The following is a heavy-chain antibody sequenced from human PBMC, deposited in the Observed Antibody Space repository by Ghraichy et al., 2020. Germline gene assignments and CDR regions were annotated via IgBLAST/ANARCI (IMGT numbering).Heavy chain of an antibody. Sequence: GESLNISCAASGFTFSDYYMSWIRQAPGKGLEWVSYISSSGSTIYYADSVKGRFTISRDNAKNSLYLQMNSLRAEDTAVYYCARGPYDFWSGYSSYWGQGTLVTVSS. CDR1: GFTFSDYY. D-gene: IGHD3-3*01. J-gene: IGHJ4*02. CDR2: ISSSGSTI. V-gene: IGHV3-11*01. CDR3: ARGPYDFWSGYSSY.